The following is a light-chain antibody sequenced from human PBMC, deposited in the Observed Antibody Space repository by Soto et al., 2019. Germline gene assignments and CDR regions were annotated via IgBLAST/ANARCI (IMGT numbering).Light chain of an antibody. V-gene: IGKV1-12*01. CDR2: AAS. J-gene: IGKJ4*01. CDR1: QGIRTW. CDR3: QQSNSFPLT. Sequence: DIQMTQSPSSLSASVGDRVTITCRASQGIRTWLAWCRQKPGKAPKVLIYAASSLQSGVPSRFSGSGSGTDFTLTISSLQPEDSATYYCQQSNSFPLTFGGGTKVDIK.